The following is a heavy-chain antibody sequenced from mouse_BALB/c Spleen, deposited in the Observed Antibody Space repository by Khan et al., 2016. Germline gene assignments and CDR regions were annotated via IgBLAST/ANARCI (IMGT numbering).Heavy chain of an antibody. CDR3: ARAGYYEYLVN. V-gene: IGHV4-1*02. Sequence: EVKLLESGGGLVQPGGSLKLSCAASGFDFSRYWMSWVRQAPGKGLEWIGQINPDSSTINYTPSLTDKFIISRDNAKNTLYLQMSKVRSEDTVLDYCARAGYYEYLVNWGQGTLVTVSA. D-gene: IGHD1-1*01. J-gene: IGHJ3*01. CDR1: GFDFSRYW. CDR2: INPDSSTI.